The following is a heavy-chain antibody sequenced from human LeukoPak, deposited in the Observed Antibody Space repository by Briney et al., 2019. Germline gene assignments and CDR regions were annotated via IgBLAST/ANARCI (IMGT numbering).Heavy chain of an antibody. J-gene: IGHJ6*02. CDR3: ARLSDRAMVAMGMDV. V-gene: IGHV5-51*01. CDR2: IYPGDSDT. Sequence: GESLKISCKGSGYSFTSYWIGWLRQMPGKGLKWLGIIYPGDSDTRYSPSFQGQVTISADKSISTAYLQWSSLKASDTAMYYCARLSDRAMVAMGMDVWGQGTTVTVSS. CDR1: GYSFTSYW. D-gene: IGHD5-18*01.